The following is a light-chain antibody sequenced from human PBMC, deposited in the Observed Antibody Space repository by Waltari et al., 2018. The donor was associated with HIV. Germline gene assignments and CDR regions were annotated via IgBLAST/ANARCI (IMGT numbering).Light chain of an antibody. Sequence: QSALTQPPSASGSPGQSVTISCTGTSSDVGGYNYVSWYQQHPGKAPKLMIYEVSKRPSGVPDRFSGSKSGNTASLTVSGLQAEDEADYYCSSYAGSEVFGTGTKVTVL. J-gene: IGLJ1*01. CDR2: EVS. V-gene: IGLV2-8*01. CDR3: SSYAGSEV. CDR1: SSDVGGYNY.